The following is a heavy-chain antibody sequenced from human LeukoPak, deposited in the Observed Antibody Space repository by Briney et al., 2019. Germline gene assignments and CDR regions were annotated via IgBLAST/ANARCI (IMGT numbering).Heavy chain of an antibody. Sequence: ASVKVSCKASGYTFTSYGISWVRQAPGQGLEWMGWISAYNGNTNYAQRPQGRVTMTTDTSTSTAYMELRSLRSDDTAVYYCARDGGTAGYSSGSDYWGQGTLVTVSS. D-gene: IGHD5-18*01. CDR2: ISAYNGNT. V-gene: IGHV1-18*01. CDR3: ARDGGTAGYSSGSDY. CDR1: GYTFTSYG. J-gene: IGHJ4*02.